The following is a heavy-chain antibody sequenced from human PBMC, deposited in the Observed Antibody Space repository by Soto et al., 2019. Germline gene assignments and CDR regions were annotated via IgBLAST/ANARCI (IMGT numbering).Heavy chain of an antibody. Sequence: GGSLRLSCAASGFTFSPYSMNWVRQAPGKGPEWLSSISSSSSYIFYADSVKGRFTISRDSAKNSLYLQLNSLRAEDTALYFCARALNGESYFDFWGQGTLVTVSS. CDR1: GFTFSPYS. CDR2: ISSSSSYI. V-gene: IGHV3-21*04. D-gene: IGHD4-17*01. CDR3: ARALNGESYFDF. J-gene: IGHJ4*02.